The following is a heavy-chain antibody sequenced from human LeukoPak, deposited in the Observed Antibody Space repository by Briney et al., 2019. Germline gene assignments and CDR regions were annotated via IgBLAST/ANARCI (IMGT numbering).Heavy chain of an antibody. V-gene: IGHV3-23*01. CDR2: ISGSGDSA. J-gene: IGHJ4*02. CDR1: GFTFSTYA. D-gene: IGHD6-13*01. CDR3: PKGSAAARPYYFDY. Sequence: PGGSLRLSCAASGFTFSTYAMSWVRQAPGKGLNWVSSISGSGDSAYYADSVKGRFTISRDNSKNTLFLQMNSLRAEDTAVYYCPKGSAAARPYYFDYWGQGILVTVSS.